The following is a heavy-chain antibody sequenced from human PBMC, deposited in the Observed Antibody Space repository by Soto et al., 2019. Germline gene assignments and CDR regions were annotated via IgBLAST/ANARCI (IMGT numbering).Heavy chain of an antibody. J-gene: IGHJ6*02. CDR1: GGSISSYD. D-gene: IGHD6-13*01. V-gene: IGHV4-59*01. CDR2: IYYSGST. CDR3: ARVVRYSSSWYKVVYYYGMDV. Sequence: SETLSLTCTVSGGSISSYDWSWIRQPPGKGLEWIGYIYYSGSTNYKPSLKSRVTISVDTSKNQFSLKLSSVTAADTAVYYCARVVRYSSSWYKVVYYYGMDVWGQGTTVTVSS.